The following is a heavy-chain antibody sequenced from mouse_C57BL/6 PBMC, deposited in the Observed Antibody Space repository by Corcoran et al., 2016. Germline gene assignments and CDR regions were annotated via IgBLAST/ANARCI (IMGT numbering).Heavy chain of an antibody. CDR2: INPNNGGT. CDR1: GYTFTDYY. V-gene: IGHV1-26*01. J-gene: IGHJ3*01. Sequence: EVQLQQSGPELVKPGASVKISCKASGYTFTDYYMNWVKQSHGKSLEWIGDINPNNGGTSYNQKFKGKATLTVDKSSSTAYMELRSLTSEDSAVYYCARLDDYAWFAYWVQGTLVTVSA. CDR3: ARLDDYAWFAY. D-gene: IGHD2-4*01.